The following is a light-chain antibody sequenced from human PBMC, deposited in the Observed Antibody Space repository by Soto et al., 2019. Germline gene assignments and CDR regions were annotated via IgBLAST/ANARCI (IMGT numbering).Light chain of an antibody. CDR2: GAS. J-gene: IGKJ1*01. CDR1: QSVSCN. Sequence: EIVMTQSPATLSVSPGERATLSCRASQSVSCNLACYQQKPGQAPRLLIYGASTRATGIPARFSGSGSGTEFTLTISILQSEDFAVYYCQQYNNWPPRAWTFGQGTKVEIK. CDR3: QQYNNWPPRAWT. V-gene: IGKV3-15*01.